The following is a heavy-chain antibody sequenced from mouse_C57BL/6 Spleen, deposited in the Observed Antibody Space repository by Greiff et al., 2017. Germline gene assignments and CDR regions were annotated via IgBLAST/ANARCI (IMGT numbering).Heavy chain of an antibody. D-gene: IGHD2-4*01. Sequence: VQLQQPGAELVRPGSSVKLSCKASGYTFTSYWMHWVKQRPIQGLEWIGNIDPSDSETHYNQKFKDKATLTVDKSSSTAYMQLSSLTSADSAVYYCAREGDYDAWFAYWGQGTLVTVSA. CDR3: AREGDYDAWFAY. CDR2: IDPSDSET. CDR1: GYTFTSYW. V-gene: IGHV1-52*01. J-gene: IGHJ3*01.